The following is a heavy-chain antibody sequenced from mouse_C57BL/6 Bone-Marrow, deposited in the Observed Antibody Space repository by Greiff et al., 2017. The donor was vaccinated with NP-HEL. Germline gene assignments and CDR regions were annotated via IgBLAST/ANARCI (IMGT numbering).Heavy chain of an antibody. CDR3: AGDYDGYWYFDV. J-gene: IGHJ1*03. CDR2: ITHSGET. Sequence: VQLQQSGPGLVKPSQSLFLTCSITGFPITSGYYWIWIRQPPGKPLEWMGYITHSGETFYNPSLQSPISITRETSKNQFFLPLNSVTTEDTAMYYCAGDYDGYWYFDVWGTGTTVTVSS. CDR1: GFPITSGYY. D-gene: IGHD2-3*01. V-gene: IGHV12-3*01.